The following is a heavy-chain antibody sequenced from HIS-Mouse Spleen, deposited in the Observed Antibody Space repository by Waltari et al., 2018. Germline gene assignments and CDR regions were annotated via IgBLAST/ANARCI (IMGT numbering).Heavy chain of an antibody. CDR2: IYYSGCT. V-gene: IGHV4-39*07. D-gene: IGHD6-13*01. CDR1: GGSISSSSYY. J-gene: IGHJ2*01. CDR3: AREIPYSSSWYDWYFDL. Sequence: QLQLQESGPGLVKPSETLSLTCTVPGGSISSSSYYCGWIRQPPGKGLEWIGGIYYSGCTKYNPSLKSRVTRTVDTSKNQFSLELSSVTAADTAVYYCAREIPYSSSWYDWYFDLWGRGTLVTVSS.